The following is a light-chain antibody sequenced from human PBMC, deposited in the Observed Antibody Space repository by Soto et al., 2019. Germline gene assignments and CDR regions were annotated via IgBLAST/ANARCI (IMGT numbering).Light chain of an antibody. V-gene: IGKV1-12*01. CDR1: QSISGW. J-gene: IGKJ1*01. CDR2: AAS. CDR3: QQDNSLPQT. Sequence: EIQMTQSPSSVSASVGDRVTITCRASQSISGWLAWYQQKPGKAPKLLIYAASSLHTGVPSRFSGSRFVTDFTLTISNLQPEDFATYYCQQDNSLPQTFGQGTKVDIK.